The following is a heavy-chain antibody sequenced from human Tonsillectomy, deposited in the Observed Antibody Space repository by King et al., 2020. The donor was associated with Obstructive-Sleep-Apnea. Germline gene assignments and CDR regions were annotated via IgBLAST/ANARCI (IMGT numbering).Heavy chain of an antibody. J-gene: IGHJ3*02. Sequence: VQLVESEAEVKKPGESLKISCKGSGYNFTTYWIGWVRQMPGKGLEWMGIMYPGDSDTRYSPSFQGQVTLSADKSTTTAYLQWSSLKASDNAIYYFAGHVRSIHDAFDIWGQGTKVTVSS. CDR1: GYNFTTYW. CDR2: MYPGDSDT. D-gene: IGHD6-6*01. CDR3: AGHVRSIHDAFDI. V-gene: IGHV5-51*01.